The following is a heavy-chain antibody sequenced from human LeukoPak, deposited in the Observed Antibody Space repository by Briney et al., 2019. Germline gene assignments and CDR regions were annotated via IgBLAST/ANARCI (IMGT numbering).Heavy chain of an antibody. D-gene: IGHD3-3*01. CDR3: ARRYYDFWSGWNGGDYFDY. CDR2: INPNSGGT. CDR1: GYTFTGYY. Sequence: GASVKVSCKASGYTFTGYYMHWVRQAPGQGLEWMGWINPNSGGTNYAQKFQGRVTMTRDTSISTAYMELSRLRSDDTAVYYCARRYYDFWSGWNGGDYFDYWGQGTLVTVSS. J-gene: IGHJ4*02. V-gene: IGHV1-2*02.